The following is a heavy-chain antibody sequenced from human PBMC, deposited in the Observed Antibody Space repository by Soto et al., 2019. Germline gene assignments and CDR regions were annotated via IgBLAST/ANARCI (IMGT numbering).Heavy chain of an antibody. CDR3: ARTLYGDNVDY. D-gene: IGHD4-17*01. Sequence: QVQLVQSGAEVKKPGASVKVSCKASGYTFTSYDINWVRPAAGQGLESMGWMNPNSGNTGYAQKFQGRVTMTRNTSISTAYMELSSLRSEHMAVYYCARTLYGDNVDYWGQGTLVTVSS. J-gene: IGHJ4*02. CDR2: MNPNSGNT. CDR1: GYTFTSYD. V-gene: IGHV1-8*01.